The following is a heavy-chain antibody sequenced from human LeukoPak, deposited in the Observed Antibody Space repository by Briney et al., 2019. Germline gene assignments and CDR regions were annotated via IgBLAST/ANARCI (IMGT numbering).Heavy chain of an antibody. CDR1: GGSISSYY. Sequence: SETLSLTCTVSGGSISSYYWSWIRQPPGKGLEWIGYIYYSGSTNYNPSLKSRVTISVDTSKNQFSLKLHSVTAADTAVYYCASLRYGSGSQGALDYGSDYWGQGTLVTVSS. CDR2: IYYSGST. D-gene: IGHD3-10*01. CDR3: ASLRYGSGSQGALDYGSDY. J-gene: IGHJ4*02. V-gene: IGHV4-59*01.